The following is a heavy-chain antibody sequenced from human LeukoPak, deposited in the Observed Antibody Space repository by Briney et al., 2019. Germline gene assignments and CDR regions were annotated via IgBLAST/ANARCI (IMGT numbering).Heavy chain of an antibody. V-gene: IGHV4-34*01. D-gene: IGHD2-2*01. CDR3: ARGPIVVVPAATRPFQH. CDR1: GGSFSGYY. Sequence: SETLSLTCAVYGGSFSGYYWSWIRQPPGKGLEWIGEINHSGSTNYNPSLKSRVTISVDTSKNQFSLKLSSGTAADTAVYYCARGPIVVVPAATRPFQHWGQGTLVTVSS. CDR2: INHSGST. J-gene: IGHJ1*01.